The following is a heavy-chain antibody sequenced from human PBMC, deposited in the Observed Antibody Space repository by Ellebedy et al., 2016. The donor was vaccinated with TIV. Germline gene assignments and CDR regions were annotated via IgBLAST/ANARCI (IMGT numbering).Heavy chain of an antibody. CDR2: ISSSSSTI. Sequence: GESLKISCAASGFTFSSYSVNWVRQAPGKGLEWVSYISSSSSTIYSADSVKGRFTISRDNAKNSLYLQMNSLRDEDTAVYYCATSTVARGSYSDYWGQGTLVTVSS. CDR1: GFTFSSYS. CDR3: ATSTVARGSYSDY. J-gene: IGHJ4*02. D-gene: IGHD3-10*01. V-gene: IGHV3-48*02.